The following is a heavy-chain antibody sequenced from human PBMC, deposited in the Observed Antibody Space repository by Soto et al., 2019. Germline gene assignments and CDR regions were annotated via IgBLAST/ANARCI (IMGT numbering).Heavy chain of an antibody. Sequence: SETLSLTCTVSGGSISNYYWSWIRQPPGKRLEWIGCVYSSGSTTYNPSLNSRVTISADTSRNQFSLKLSSVTAADTAVYYCAIYGGNSVYFDYWGQGTLVTVSS. CDR2: VYSSGST. CDR1: GGSISNYY. D-gene: IGHD4-17*01. CDR3: AIYGGNSVYFDY. V-gene: IGHV4-4*08. J-gene: IGHJ4*02.